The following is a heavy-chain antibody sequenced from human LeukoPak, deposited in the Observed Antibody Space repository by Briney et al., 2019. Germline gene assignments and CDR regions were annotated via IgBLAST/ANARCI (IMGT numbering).Heavy chain of an antibody. CDR1: GGSFSGYY. J-gene: IGHJ4*02. Sequence: PSETLSLTCAVYGGSFSGYYWSWIRQPPGKGLEWIGEINHSGSTNYNPSLKSRVTRSVDTSKNQFSLKLSSVTAADTAVYYCARVSGYSSSWLDYWGQGTLVTVSS. CDR3: ARVSGYSSSWLDY. V-gene: IGHV4-34*01. D-gene: IGHD6-13*01. CDR2: INHSGST.